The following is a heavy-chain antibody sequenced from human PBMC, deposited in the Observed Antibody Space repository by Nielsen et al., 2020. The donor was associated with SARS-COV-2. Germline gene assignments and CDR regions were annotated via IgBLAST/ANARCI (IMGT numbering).Heavy chain of an antibody. V-gene: IGHV4-34*01. J-gene: IGHJ1*01. D-gene: IGHD4-17*01. CDR3: ARPTVTDQYFQH. CDR2: INHSGST. Sequence: SETLSLTCAVYGGSFSGYYWSWIRQPPGKGLEWIGEINHSGSTNYNPSLKSRVTISVDTSKNQFSLKLSSVTAADTAVYYCARPTVTDQYFQHWGQGTLVTVSS. CDR1: GGSFSGYY.